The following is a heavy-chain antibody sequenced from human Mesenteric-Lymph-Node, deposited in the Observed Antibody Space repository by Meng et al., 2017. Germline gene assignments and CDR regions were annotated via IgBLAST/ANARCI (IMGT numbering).Heavy chain of an antibody. CDR1: GFTFGDYA. D-gene: IGHD3-22*01. CDR2: IRSKAYGGTT. CDR3: TRALYYYYDSSGYYPYYFDY. V-gene: IGHV3-49*03. Sequence: GESLKISCTASGFTFGDYAMSWFRQAPGKGLEWVGFIRSKAYGGTTEYAASVKGRFTISRDDSKSIAYLQMNSLKTEDTAVYYCTRALYYYYDSSGYYPYYFDYWGQGTLVTVSS. J-gene: IGHJ4*02.